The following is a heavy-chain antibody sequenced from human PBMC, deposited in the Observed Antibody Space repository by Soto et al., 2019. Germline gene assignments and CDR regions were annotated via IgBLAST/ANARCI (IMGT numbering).Heavy chain of an antibody. CDR1: GFTVSSNY. D-gene: IGHD5-12*01. V-gene: IGHV3-30-3*01. J-gene: IGHJ5*02. Sequence: GGSLRLSCAASGFTVSSNYMSWVRQAPGKGLEWVAVISYDGSNKYYADSVKGRFTISRDNSKNTLYLQMNSLRAEDTAVYYCARVEMATIISNWFDPWGQGTLVTVSS. CDR3: ARVEMATIISNWFDP. CDR2: ISYDGSNK.